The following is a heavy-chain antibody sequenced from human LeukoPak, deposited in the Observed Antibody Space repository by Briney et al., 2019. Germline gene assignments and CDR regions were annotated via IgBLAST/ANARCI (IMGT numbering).Heavy chain of an antibody. CDR2: ISGSGGST. D-gene: IGHD2-2*02. V-gene: IGHV3-23*01. Sequence: GGSLRLSCAASGFTFSHFWMSWVRQAPGKGLEWVSAISGSGGSTYYADSVKGRFTISRDNSKNTLYLQMNSLRAEDTAVYYCAKDAPRDIVVVPAAIRLYCGMDVWGQGTTVTVSS. J-gene: IGHJ6*02. CDR3: AKDAPRDIVVVPAAIRLYCGMDV. CDR1: GFTFSHFW.